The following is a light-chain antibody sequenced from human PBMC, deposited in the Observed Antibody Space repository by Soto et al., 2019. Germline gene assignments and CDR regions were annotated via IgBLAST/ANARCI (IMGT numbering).Light chain of an antibody. CDR1: QSVSSS. Sequence: EIVVTQSPATLSVSPGERVTLSCRASQSVSSSLAWYQQRPGQAPRLLTYDTSTRAAGISARFSGSGSGTDSTLPISSMQSEDFAVYYCQQYIDWPPGTFGQGTAVEIK. CDR3: QQYIDWPPGT. J-gene: IGKJ1*01. CDR2: DTS. V-gene: IGKV3-15*01.